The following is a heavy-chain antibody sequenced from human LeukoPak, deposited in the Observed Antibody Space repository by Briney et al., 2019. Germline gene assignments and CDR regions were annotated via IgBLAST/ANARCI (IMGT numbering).Heavy chain of an antibody. D-gene: IGHD4-11*01. CDR1: GYTFTSYD. CDR2: MNPNSGNT. V-gene: IGHV1-8*03. J-gene: IGHJ5*02. CDR3: ARGRHSNYASTWAFDP. Sequence: ASVKVSRKASGYTFTSYDINWVRQATGQGLEWMGWMNPNSGNTGYAQKFQGRVTITRNTSISTAYMELSSLRSEDTAVYYCARGRHSNYASTWAFDPWGQGTLVTVSS.